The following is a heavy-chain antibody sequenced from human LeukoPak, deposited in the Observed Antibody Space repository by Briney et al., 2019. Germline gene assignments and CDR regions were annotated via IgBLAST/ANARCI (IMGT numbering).Heavy chain of an antibody. Sequence: SVKVSCKPSGGTFNNSAISWVRQAPGQGLEWLGGIMPLFGTAGYAQKFQGRVIITKDESTRTVYLDLTSLTSDDTAVYYCARDVHGDYGSGWFDPWGQGTLVSVSS. CDR3: ARDVHGDYGSGWFDP. CDR2: IMPLFGTA. D-gene: IGHD4-17*01. J-gene: IGHJ5*02. V-gene: IGHV1-69*05. CDR1: GGTFNNSA.